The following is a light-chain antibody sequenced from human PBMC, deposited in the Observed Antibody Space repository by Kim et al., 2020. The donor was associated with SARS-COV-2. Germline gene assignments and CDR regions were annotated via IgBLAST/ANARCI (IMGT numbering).Light chain of an antibody. CDR3: ERFGSSSIT. CDR1: QIVTSRA. V-gene: IGKV3-20*01. CDR2: GAS. Sequence: SPGERTAPPCQASQIVTSRAPAWDKHTPGQAPRLLSYGASRRAPGIPDRVCVSGSGTDFTLTISAVETEDFAVYYCERFGSSSITFVQRTRLGIK. J-gene: IGKJ5*01.